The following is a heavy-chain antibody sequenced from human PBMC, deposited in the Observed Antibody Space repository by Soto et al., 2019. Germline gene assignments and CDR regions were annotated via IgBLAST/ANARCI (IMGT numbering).Heavy chain of an antibody. CDR1: GGSISSGGYY. V-gene: IGHV4-31*03. CDR3: ARVRTGYSYGYCFDY. CDR2: ICCSGST. D-gene: IGHD5-18*01. J-gene: IGHJ4*02. Sequence: SEPLSLTFTVSGGSISSGGYYWSWIRQHPGKGLEWIGYICCSGSTYYNPSLKSRVTKSVDTSKTQFSLKLSSVTAADTAVYYCARVRTGYSYGYCFDYWGQGTRVTVSS.